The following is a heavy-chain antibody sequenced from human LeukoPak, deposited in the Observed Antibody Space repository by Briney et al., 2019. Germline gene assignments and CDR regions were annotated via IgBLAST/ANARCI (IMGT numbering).Heavy chain of an antibody. CDR1: GGSFNGYY. Sequence: SETLSLTCAVYGGSFNGYYWTWIRQPPGKGLEWIGEINHSGGTDYNPFLKSRVTISVDTSKNQFSLKLSSVTAADTAVYYCARDGILTGLDYWGQGTLVTVSS. CDR2: INHSGGT. J-gene: IGHJ4*02. V-gene: IGHV4-34*01. D-gene: IGHD3-9*01. CDR3: ARDGILTGLDY.